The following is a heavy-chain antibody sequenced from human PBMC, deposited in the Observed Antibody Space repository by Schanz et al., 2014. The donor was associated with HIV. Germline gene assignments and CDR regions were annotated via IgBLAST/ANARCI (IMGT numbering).Heavy chain of an antibody. CDR3: AKTSYGWYFDY. CDR2: ISWNSGSI. Sequence: EVQLVESGGGLVQPGRSLRLSCAASGFTFDDYAMHWVRQAPGKGLEWVSGISWNSGSIGYADSVKGRFTISRDNVKNSLFLQMNSLRAEDTAMYYCAKTSYGWYFDYWGQGTLVTVSS. J-gene: IGHJ4*02. V-gene: IGHV3-9*01. CDR1: GFTFDDYA. D-gene: IGHD6-19*01.